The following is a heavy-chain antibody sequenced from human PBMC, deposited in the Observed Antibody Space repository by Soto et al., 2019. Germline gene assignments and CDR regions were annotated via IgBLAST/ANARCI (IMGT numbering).Heavy chain of an antibody. D-gene: IGHD6-13*01. V-gene: IGHV2-5*02. CDR1: GFSLSTSGVG. Sequence: QITLKESGPTLVKPTQTLTLTCTFSGFSLSTSGVGVGWIRQPPGKALEWLALIYWDDDKRYSPSLKSRLTITNDTPKNQVVLTMTNMDPVDTATYYCAHRRGGAGKQQVGYWFDPWGQGTLVTVSS. J-gene: IGHJ5*02. CDR3: AHRRGGAGKQQVGYWFDP. CDR2: IYWDDDK.